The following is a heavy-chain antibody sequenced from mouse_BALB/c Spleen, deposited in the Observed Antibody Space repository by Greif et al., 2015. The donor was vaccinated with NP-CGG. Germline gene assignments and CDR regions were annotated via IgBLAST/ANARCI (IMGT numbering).Heavy chain of an antibody. J-gene: IGHJ3*01. Sequence: EVQRVESGGGLVKPGGSLKLSCAASGFTFSSYAMSWVRQTPEKRLEWVATISSGGSYTYYPDSVKGRFTISRDNAKNTLYLQMSSLRSEDTAMYYCARHGYGNYGWFAYWGQGTLVTVSA. CDR3: ARHGYGNYGWFAY. D-gene: IGHD2-10*02. CDR1: GFTFSSYA. V-gene: IGHV5-9-3*01. CDR2: ISSGGSYT.